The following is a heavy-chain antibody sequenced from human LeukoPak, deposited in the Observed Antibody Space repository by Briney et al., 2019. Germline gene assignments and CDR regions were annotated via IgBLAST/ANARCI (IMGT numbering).Heavy chain of an antibody. J-gene: IGHJ2*01. CDR1: GYTFTSYG. Sequence: SVKVSCKASGYTFTSYGISWVRQAPGQGLEWMGGIIPIFGTANYAQKFQGRVTITTDESTSTAYMELSSLRSEDTAVYYCASRRVPAADYWYFDLWGRGTLVTVSS. V-gene: IGHV1-69*05. CDR2: IIPIFGTA. D-gene: IGHD2-2*01. CDR3: ASRRVPAADYWYFDL.